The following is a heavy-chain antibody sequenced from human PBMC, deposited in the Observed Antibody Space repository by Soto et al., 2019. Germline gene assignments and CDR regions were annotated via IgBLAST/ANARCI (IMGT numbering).Heavy chain of an antibody. J-gene: IGHJ5*02. V-gene: IGHV4-34*01. D-gene: IGHD3-3*01. CDR1: GGSVNGYY. Sequence: SETLSLTCAVYGGSVNGYYWNWIRQPPGKGLEWIGEINHTGGTHYNPSIKSRVTMSVDTSKNQFSLRLSSVTAADTAIYYCATRITVFGLLIPPFDPWGQGTQVTVSS. CDR2: INHTGGT. CDR3: ATRITVFGLLIPPFDP.